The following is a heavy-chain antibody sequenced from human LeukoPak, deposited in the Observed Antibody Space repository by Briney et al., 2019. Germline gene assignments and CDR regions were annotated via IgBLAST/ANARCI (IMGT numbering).Heavy chain of an antibody. CDR1: GFXFSSYA. CDR2: INLSGGST. V-gene: IGHV1-46*01. Sequence: GGSLRLSCAASGFXFSSYAIHWVRQAPGQGLEWLGIINLSGGSTHYPQKFQDRVTMTRDTSTSTVYMELSSLRSEDTAVYYCARDLDYGEKSEDYWGQGTLVTVSS. J-gene: IGHJ4*02. D-gene: IGHD4/OR15-4a*01. CDR3: ARDLDYGEKSEDY.